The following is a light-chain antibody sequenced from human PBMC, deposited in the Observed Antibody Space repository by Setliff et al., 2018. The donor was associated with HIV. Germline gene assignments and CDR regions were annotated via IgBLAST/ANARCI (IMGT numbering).Light chain of an antibody. CDR2: DVS. Sequence: SALTQPASVSGSPGQSITISCTGTSSDVGGYNYVSWYQQHPGNAPELMIYDVSNRPSGVSNRFSGSKSGNTASLTISGLQAEDEADYYCASYTSSSTWVFGGGTKVTVL. J-gene: IGLJ3*02. V-gene: IGLV2-14*01. CDR1: SSDVGGYNY. CDR3: ASYTSSSTWV.